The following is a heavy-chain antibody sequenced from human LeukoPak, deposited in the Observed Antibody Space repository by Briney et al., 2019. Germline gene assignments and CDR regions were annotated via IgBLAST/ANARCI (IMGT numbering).Heavy chain of an antibody. J-gene: IGHJ4*02. CDR1: GFHVSYYS. Sequence: GGSLRLSCAASGFHVSYYSMNWVRQAPGKGLEWVSYISFSNSTLYYADSVRGRFTISRDNAKNSLSLQMNSLSADDTAVYYCAGGGATSFDYWGQGILVIVSS. CDR2: ISFSNSTL. V-gene: IGHV3-48*04. CDR3: AGGGATSFDY. D-gene: IGHD5-12*01.